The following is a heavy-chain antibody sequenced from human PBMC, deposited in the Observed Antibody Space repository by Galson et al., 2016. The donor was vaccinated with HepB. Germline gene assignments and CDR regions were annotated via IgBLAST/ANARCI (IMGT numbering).Heavy chain of an antibody. CDR3: ARGGSYETLTGYQQPRYFDL. Sequence: SVKVSCKASGYIFTTYTIHWLRQAPGQSFEWMGWINAGTGNTKYSQKFEGRVTISRDTSATTAYMELTSLKSEDTALFYCARGGSYETLTGYQQPRYFDLWGRGTLVTVSS. J-gene: IGHJ2*01. CDR1: GYIFTTYT. V-gene: IGHV1-3*01. CDR2: INAGTGNT. D-gene: IGHD3-9*01.